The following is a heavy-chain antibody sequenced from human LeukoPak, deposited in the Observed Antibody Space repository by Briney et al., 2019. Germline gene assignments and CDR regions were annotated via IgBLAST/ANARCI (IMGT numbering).Heavy chain of an antibody. CDR2: IYYSGST. CDR3: ARRSVYWYFDL. V-gene: IGHV4-39*01. D-gene: IGHD2-8*01. Sequence: SETLSLTCTVSGGSISSSSYYWGWIRQPPGKGLEWVGRIYYSGSTHYNPSLESRVTISVDTSKNQFSPKLSSVTAADTAVYYCARRSVYWYFDLWGRGTLVTVSS. J-gene: IGHJ2*01. CDR1: GGSISSSSYY.